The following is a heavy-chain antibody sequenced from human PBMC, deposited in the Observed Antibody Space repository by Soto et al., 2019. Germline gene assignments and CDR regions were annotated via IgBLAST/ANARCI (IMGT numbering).Heavy chain of an antibody. Sequence: QVQLQESGPGLVKPSQTLSLTCNVSGGSISSGGYYWSWLRHHPGKGLEWIGYIYYSGSTYYNPSLKSRVTISVDTSKNHFSLNLSSVTAADTAVYFCARKPDKRGYFDYWGQGTLVTVSS. CDR2: IYYSGST. CDR3: ARKPDKRGYFDY. V-gene: IGHV4-31*03. CDR1: GGSISSGGYY. J-gene: IGHJ4*02. D-gene: IGHD2-15*01.